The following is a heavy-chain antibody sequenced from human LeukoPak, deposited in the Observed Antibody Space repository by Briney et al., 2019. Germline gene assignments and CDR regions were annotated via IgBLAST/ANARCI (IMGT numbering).Heavy chain of an antibody. CDR1: GFTFTSHS. CDR3: ARGITGMAFFDY. D-gene: IGHD3-16*01. CDR2: ITSSSSTI. V-gene: IGHV3-48*02. J-gene: IGHJ4*02. Sequence: GGSLRLSCAASGFTFTSHSMNWVRQAPGKGLEWISYITSSSSTIYYADSVKGRFTISRDNAKNSLYLQMNSLRDEGTGVYYCARGITGMAFFDYWGQGTLVTVSS.